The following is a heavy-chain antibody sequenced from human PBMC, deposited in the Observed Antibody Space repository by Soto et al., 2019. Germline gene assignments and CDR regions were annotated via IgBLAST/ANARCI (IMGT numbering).Heavy chain of an antibody. Sequence: ASVKVSCKASGYAFTSYYMHWVRQAPGQGLEWMGIINPSGGSTSYAQKFQGRVTMTRDTSTSTVYMELSSLRSEDTAVYYCARGILPGIAVAGKQPRSLSWFDPWGQGTLVTVSS. CDR2: INPSGGST. V-gene: IGHV1-46*01. CDR3: ARGILPGIAVAGKQPRSLSWFDP. CDR1: GYAFTSYY. J-gene: IGHJ5*02. D-gene: IGHD6-19*01.